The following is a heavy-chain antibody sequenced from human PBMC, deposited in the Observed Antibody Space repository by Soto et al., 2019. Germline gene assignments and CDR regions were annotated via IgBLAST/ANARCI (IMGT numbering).Heavy chain of an antibody. D-gene: IGHD3-10*01. J-gene: IGHJ4*02. Sequence: QITLKESGPTLVKPTQTLTLTCTFSGFSLSTSGVGVGWIRQPPGKALEWLALIYWDDDKRYSPSLKSRLTIPQNTSKKQVGLTTTNMDPVDPAAYYWAHSRGVMNYWGQGTLVTVSS. V-gene: IGHV2-5*02. CDR3: AHSRGVMNY. CDR2: IYWDDDK. CDR1: GFSLSTSGVG.